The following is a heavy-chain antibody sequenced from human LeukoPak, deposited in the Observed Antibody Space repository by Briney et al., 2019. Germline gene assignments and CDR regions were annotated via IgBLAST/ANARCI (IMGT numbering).Heavy chain of an antibody. CDR1: GFTFSSYS. V-gene: IGHV3-21*01. CDR3: ARDSTFGGVIVPSSFDY. CDR2: ISSSSSYI. Sequence: GGSLRLSCAASGFTFSSYSMNWVRQAPGKGLEWVSSISSSSSYIYYADSVKGRFTISRDNAKNSLYLQMNSLRAEDPAVYYCARDSTFGGVIVPSSFDYWGQGTLVTVSS. J-gene: IGHJ4*02. D-gene: IGHD3-16*02.